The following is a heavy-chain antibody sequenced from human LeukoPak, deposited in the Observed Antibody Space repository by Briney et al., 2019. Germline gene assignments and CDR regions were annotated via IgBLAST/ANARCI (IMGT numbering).Heavy chain of an antibody. CDR1: GYTFTSYA. D-gene: IGHD6-13*01. V-gene: IGHV1-3*01. Sequence: ASVNVSCTASGYTFTSYAMYWVRQAPGQRLEWMGWINAGNGNTKYSQKFQGRVTITRDTSASTAYMELSSLRSEDTAVYYCARDNLYSKGRMDVWGQGTTVTVSS. CDR2: INAGNGNT. J-gene: IGHJ6*02. CDR3: ARDNLYSKGRMDV.